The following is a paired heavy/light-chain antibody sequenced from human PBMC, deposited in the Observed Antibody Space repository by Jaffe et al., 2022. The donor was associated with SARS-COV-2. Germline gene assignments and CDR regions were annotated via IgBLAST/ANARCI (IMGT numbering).Light chain of an antibody. CDR3: QQHFDRPFT. J-gene: IGKJ2*01. Sequence: DIVMTQSPDSLAVSLGERATISCKSSQSILNSSNNKNYLVWYQQKPGQPPKQLIYWASTRESGVPDRFSGSGSGTDFTLTISGLQAEDVAVYFCQQHFDRPFTFGQGTNLEIK. V-gene: IGKV4-1*01. CDR2: WAS. CDR1: QSILNSSNNKNY.
Heavy chain of an antibody. CDR3: ARDDDSSGIGSFDC. Sequence: QVQLQESGPGLVKPSQTLSLTCTVSGASISRRGYHYSWIRRHPGRGLEWIGYIYYGGNTQYNPSLKSRVTISLDTSKNQFSLEMRSVTAADTAVYFCARDDDSSGIGSFDCWGQGTLVTVSS. CDR1: GASISRRGYH. CDR2: IYYGGNT. J-gene: IGHJ4*02. V-gene: IGHV4-31*03. D-gene: IGHD3-10*01.